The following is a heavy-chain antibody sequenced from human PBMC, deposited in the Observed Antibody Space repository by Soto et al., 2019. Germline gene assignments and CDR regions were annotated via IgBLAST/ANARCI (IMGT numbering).Heavy chain of an antibody. CDR3: ARPLGYCSGGSGHRASWFDP. D-gene: IGHD2-15*01. CDR1: GGTFSSYA. V-gene: IGHV1-69*01. J-gene: IGHJ5*02. CDR2: IIPIFGTA. Sequence: QVQLVQSGAEVKKPGSSVKVSCKGSGGTFSSYAISWVRQAPGQGLEWMGGIIPIFGTANYAQKFQGRVTITADESTSTAYMELSSLRSEDTAVYYCARPLGYCSGGSGHRASWFDPCGQGTLVTVSS.